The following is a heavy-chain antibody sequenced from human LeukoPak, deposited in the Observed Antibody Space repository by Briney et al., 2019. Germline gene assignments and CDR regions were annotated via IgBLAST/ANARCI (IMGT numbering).Heavy chain of an antibody. J-gene: IGHJ4*02. Sequence: GGSLRLSCAASGVTFSSYGMHWVRQAPGKGLEWVAFIRYDGSNKYYADSVKGRFTISRDNSKNTLYLQMNSLRAEDTAVYYCAKDDYHYVRGSYRSYFDYWGQGTLVTVSS. CDR3: AKDDYHYVRGSYRSYFDY. D-gene: IGHD3-16*02. CDR1: GVTFSSYG. CDR2: IRYDGSNK. V-gene: IGHV3-30*02.